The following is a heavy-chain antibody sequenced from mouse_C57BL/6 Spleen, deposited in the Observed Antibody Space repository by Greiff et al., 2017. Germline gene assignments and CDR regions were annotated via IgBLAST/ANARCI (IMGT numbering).Heavy chain of an antibody. D-gene: IGHD6-2*01. CDR1: GYSITSGYD. CDR3: ARGISYAMDY. Sequence: VQLQQSGPGMVKPSQSLSLTCTVTGYSITSGYDWHWIRHFPGNKLEWMGYISYSGSTNYNPSLKSRISITHDTSKNHFFLKLNSVTTEDTATYYCARGISYAMDYWGQGTSVTVSS. CDR2: ISYSGST. V-gene: IGHV3-1*01. J-gene: IGHJ4*01.